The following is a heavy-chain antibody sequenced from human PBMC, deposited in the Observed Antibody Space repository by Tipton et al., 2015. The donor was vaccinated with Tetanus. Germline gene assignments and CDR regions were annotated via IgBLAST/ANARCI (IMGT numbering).Heavy chain of an antibody. CDR1: GDSMSSSDYY. J-gene: IGHJ4*02. CDR3: ARSKLLWFGESLSGFDS. D-gene: IGHD3-10*01. CDR2: VYYTGST. V-gene: IGHV4-61*05. Sequence: TLSLTCSVSGDSMSSSDYYWDWIRQPPGKGLEWIGYVYYTGSTDYNPSLKSRVTISVDTSKSQFSLRLTSVTAADTAVYYCARSKLLWFGESLSGFDSWGQGTLVTVSA.